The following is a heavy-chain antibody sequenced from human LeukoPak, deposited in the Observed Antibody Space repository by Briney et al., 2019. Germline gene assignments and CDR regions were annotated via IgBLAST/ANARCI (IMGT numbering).Heavy chain of an antibody. Sequence: SETLSLTCNVSGFSFSSYYWSWIRQPPGEGLEWIGYFYHSGGTNYNPSLKGRATISVDTSKNEVSLKLRSVTAADTAVYYCARGASSSWYSLWKFWGQGTLVTVSS. CDR3: ARGASSSWYSLWKF. D-gene: IGHD6-13*01. CDR2: FYHSGGT. V-gene: IGHV4-59*01. CDR1: GFSFSSYY. J-gene: IGHJ4*02.